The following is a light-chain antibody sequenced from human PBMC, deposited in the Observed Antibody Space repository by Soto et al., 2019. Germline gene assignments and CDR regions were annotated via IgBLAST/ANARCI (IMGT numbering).Light chain of an antibody. CDR3: QQYAGSPRT. V-gene: IGKV3D-15*02. Sequence: EIVMRQSPATLSVSPGETTILSCRASQSINSDVSWYQQKVGQTSRLLIHGASTRATGIAARFSGSGSGTEFTLTLNRVEPEDFAVYFCQQYAGSPRTFGQGTKVDIK. CDR2: GAS. CDR1: QSINSD. J-gene: IGKJ1*01.